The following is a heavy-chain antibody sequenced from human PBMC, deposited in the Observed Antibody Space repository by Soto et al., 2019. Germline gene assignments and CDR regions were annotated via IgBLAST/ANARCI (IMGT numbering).Heavy chain of an antibody. CDR1: GYTFTSYG. V-gene: IGHV1-18*01. D-gene: IGHD3-22*01. J-gene: IGHJ4*02. CDR2: ISAYNGNT. CDR3: ARDRRSYYDSSGSYFDY. Sequence: QVQLVQSGAEVKKPGASVKVSCKASGYTFTSYGIIWVRQAPGQGLEWMGGISAYNGNTNYAQKLQGRVTMTTDTSTSTAYMELRSLRSDDTAVYYCARDRRSYYDSSGSYFDYWGQGTLDTVSS.